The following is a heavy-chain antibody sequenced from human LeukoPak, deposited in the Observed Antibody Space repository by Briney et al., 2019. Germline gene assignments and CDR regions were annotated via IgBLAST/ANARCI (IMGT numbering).Heavy chain of an antibody. CDR3: ARARATSGSYYLYFDY. D-gene: IGHD1-26*01. V-gene: IGHV3-21*01. J-gene: IGHJ4*02. CDR1: GFTFSSYS. Sequence: PGGCLRLSCAASGFTFSSYSMNWVRQAPGKGLEWVSCISNIDSYIYYADSVKGRFTISRDNARNSLYLQMNSLRAEDTAVYYCARARATSGSYYLYFDYWGQGPLVTVSS. CDR2: ISNIDSYI.